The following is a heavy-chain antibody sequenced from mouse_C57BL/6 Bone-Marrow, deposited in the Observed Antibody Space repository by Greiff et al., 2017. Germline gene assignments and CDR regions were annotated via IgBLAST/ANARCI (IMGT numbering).Heavy chain of an antibody. CDR1: GFNIKDDY. V-gene: IGHV14-4*01. J-gene: IGHJ3*01. CDR3: SPDRYDSSSAWFAY. Sequence: VQLQQSGAELVRPGASVKLSCTASGFNIKDDYMHWVKQRPEQGLEWIGWIDPENGDTTYASKFPGKATITVDTSSNTAYLQISSRTSEDTAVPYCSPDRYDSSSAWFAYWGQGTLVTVSA. CDR2: IDPENGDT. D-gene: IGHD1-1*01.